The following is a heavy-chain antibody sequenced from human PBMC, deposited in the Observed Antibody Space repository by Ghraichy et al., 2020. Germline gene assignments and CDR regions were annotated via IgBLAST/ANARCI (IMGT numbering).Heavy chain of an antibody. CDR1: GFTFSSYA. Sequence: GGSLRLSCAASGFTFSSYAMSWVRQAPGKGLEWVSAISGSGGGTYYADSVKGRFTISRDNSKNTLYLQMNSLRAEDTAVYYCAKRLNWGFTQDYWGQGTLVTVSS. J-gene: IGHJ4*02. CDR3: AKRLNWGFTQDY. CDR2: ISGSGGGT. D-gene: IGHD7-27*01. V-gene: IGHV3-23*01.